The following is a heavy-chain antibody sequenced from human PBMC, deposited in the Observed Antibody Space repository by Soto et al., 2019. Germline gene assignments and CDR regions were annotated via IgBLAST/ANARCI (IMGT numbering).Heavy chain of an antibody. V-gene: IGHV3-23*01. D-gene: IGHD3-22*01. CDR3: AKDTAVITMIVVGAFDY. CDR1: GFTFSSYA. J-gene: IGHJ4*02. CDR2: ISGSSGSS. Sequence: GGSLRLSCAASGFTFSSYAMSWVRQAPGKGLEWVSAISGSSGSSEYADSGKGRFTISRDKSKTKLYLQMNSMSAEATAVDYCAKDTAVITMIVVGAFDYWGQGTLVTVSS.